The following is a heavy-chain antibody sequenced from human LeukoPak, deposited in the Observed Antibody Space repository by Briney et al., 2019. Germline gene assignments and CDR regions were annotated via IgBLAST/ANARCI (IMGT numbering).Heavy chain of an antibody. CDR2: ISVNGGYT. D-gene: IGHD6-13*01. V-gene: IGHV1-18*01. CDR3: AREGGIAAGWETD. CDR1: GYSFINSG. J-gene: IGHJ4*02. Sequence: ASVKVSCKVSGYSFINSGISWVRRAPGQGLEWMGWISVNGGYTNFAQSHRDRVTLTTDTSTSTAYLELTDLRSDDTAVYYCAREGGIAAGWETDWGQGTLVTVPS.